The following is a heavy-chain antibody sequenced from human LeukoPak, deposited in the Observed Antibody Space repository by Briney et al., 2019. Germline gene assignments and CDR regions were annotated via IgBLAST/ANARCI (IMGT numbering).Heavy chain of an antibody. V-gene: IGHV1-18*01. CDR3: ARVDGYESQSPYYDILTGPDH. CDR2: ISAYNGNT. D-gene: IGHD3-9*01. CDR1: GYTFTSYG. J-gene: IGHJ4*02. Sequence: GASVKVSCKASGYTFTSYGISWVRQAPGQGLEWMGWISAYNGNTNYAQKLQGRVTMTTDTSTFTAYMELRSLTSDDTAIYYCARVDGYESQSPYYDILTGPDHWGQGTLVTVAS.